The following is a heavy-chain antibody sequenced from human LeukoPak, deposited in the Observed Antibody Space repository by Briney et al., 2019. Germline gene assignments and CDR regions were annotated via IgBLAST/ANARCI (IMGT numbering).Heavy chain of an antibody. CDR1: GFTFRNHA. CDR3: ARDARRTFDI. CDR2: IWYDGSQR. Sequence: PGGSLRLSCAASGFTFRNHAINWVRQAPGKGLEWLAVIWYDGSQRYYADPVKGRFTISRDNSRDTAYLQMNSLRVEDTAVYFCARDARRTFDIWGQGTMVTVSS. V-gene: IGHV3-33*01. J-gene: IGHJ3*02.